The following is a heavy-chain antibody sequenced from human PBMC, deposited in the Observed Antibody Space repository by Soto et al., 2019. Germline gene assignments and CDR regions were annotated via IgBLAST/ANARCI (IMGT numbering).Heavy chain of an antibody. CDR3: AGGGALARREALAFDV. V-gene: IGHV4-39*02. CDR2: IYYSGKT. J-gene: IGHJ3*01. CDR1: GGSLSSSDNF. D-gene: IGHD1-26*01. Sequence: LQLLESGPGLVKPSETLSLTCVVSGGSLSSSDNFWGWIRQRPGTGLECIGTIYYSGKTYYNPSLESRLTISADRSKNHISLNLTSVTAADSAMYYCAGGGALARREALAFDVWGQGTRVTVSS.